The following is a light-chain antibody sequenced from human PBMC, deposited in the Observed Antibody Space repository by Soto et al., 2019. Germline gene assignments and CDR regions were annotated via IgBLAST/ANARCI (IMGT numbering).Light chain of an antibody. Sequence: QSALTQPASVSGSPGQSITISCTGTSSTVGGFNVVSWYQQHPGKAPKVIIYEGIKRPSGVSGRFSGSKSGNTASLTISGLQAEDEADYYCCSFTSSNTHVFGTGTKLTVL. V-gene: IGLV2-23*01. J-gene: IGLJ1*01. CDR2: EGI. CDR3: CSFTSSNTHV. CDR1: SSTVGGFNV.